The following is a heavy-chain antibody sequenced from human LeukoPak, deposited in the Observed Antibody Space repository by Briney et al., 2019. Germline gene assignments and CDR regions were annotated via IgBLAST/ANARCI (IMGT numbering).Heavy chain of an antibody. J-gene: IGHJ4*02. CDR3: ARAHLYDSSGYYAPIDY. V-gene: IGHV3-7*01. Sequence: GGSLRLSCAASGFSFSSCWMTWVRQAPGKGLEWVANIKKDGSEKYYVDSVKGRFTISRDNAKNSLSLQMNSLGAEDTAVYYCARAHLYDSSGYYAPIDYWGQGTLVTVSS. CDR1: GFSFSSCW. CDR2: IKKDGSEK. D-gene: IGHD3-22*01.